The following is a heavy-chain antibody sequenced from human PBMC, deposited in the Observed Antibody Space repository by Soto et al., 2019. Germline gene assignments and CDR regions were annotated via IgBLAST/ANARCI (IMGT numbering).Heavy chain of an antibody. J-gene: IGHJ4*02. D-gene: IGHD4-17*01. CDR2: ISSSSSTI. CDR3: ARVPSTTVPDY. V-gene: IGHV3-48*01. CDR1: GFTFSSYS. Sequence: GGSLRLSCAASGFTFSSYSMNWVRQAPGKGLEWVSYISSSSSTIYYADSVKGRFTISRDNAKNSLYLQMNSLRAEDTAVYYCARVPSTTVPDYWGQGTLVTVSS.